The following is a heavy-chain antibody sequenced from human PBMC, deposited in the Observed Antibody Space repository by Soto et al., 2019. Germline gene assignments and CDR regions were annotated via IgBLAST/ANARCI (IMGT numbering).Heavy chain of an antibody. CDR3: AREEVSRPNTYHGLAV. Sequence: EVQLVESGGGLVKPGGSLRLSCAASGFTFNTYTMNWVRQAPGKGLEWVSSISSRSIYIYYADSVTGRFTISRDDARNSLNLQMNSLRAEDTAVYYCAREEVSRPNTYHGLAVWGQGTTVTVSS. CDR1: GFTFNTYT. J-gene: IGHJ6*02. V-gene: IGHV3-21*01. CDR2: ISSRSIYI.